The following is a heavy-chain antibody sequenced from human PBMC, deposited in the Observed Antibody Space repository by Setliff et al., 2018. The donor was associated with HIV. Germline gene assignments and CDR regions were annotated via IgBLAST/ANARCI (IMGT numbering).Heavy chain of an antibody. D-gene: IGHD3-10*01. CDR3: ARVKSIKTTLVRLWPRFDL. V-gene: IGHV4-34*01. Sequence: PSETLSLTCAVYTESLTRYDWAWIRQSPEKGLEWIGEIDDSGSIIYNPSLQSRVTMSLDTSKNQFSLKVRSLTAADTGLYYCARVKSIKTTLVRLWPRFDLWGQGTQVTVSS. CDR1: TESLTRYD. CDR2: IDDSGSI. J-gene: IGHJ5*02.